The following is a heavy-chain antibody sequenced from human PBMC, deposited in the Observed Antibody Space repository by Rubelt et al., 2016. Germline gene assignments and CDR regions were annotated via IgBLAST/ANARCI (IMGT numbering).Heavy chain of an antibody. D-gene: IGHD2-2*01. V-gene: IGHV4-59*08. CDR2: IYYSGST. CDR3: ARHPYQGRWFDP. CDR1: GGSISSYY. J-gene: IGHJ5*02. Sequence: QVQLQESGPGLVKPSETLSLTCTVSGGSISSYYWSWIRQPPGKGLEWIGYIYYSGSTNYNPSPKSRVTRSVDTSKNQFSRKLNSVTAADTAVYYCARHPYQGRWFDPWGQGTLVTVSS.